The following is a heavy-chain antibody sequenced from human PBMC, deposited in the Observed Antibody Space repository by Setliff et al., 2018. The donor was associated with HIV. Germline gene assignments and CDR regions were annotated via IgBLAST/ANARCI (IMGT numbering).Heavy chain of an antibody. Sequence: GSLRLSCAASGFTFSSFEMNWVRQAPGEGLEWVSHISTSGSSIYYADSVRGQFTISRDNAKNSLYLQMNSLRAEDTAVYYCAREGSTSWYEGGNWFDPWGQGTLVTVSS. CDR1: GFTFSSFE. J-gene: IGHJ5*02. D-gene: IGHD6-13*01. V-gene: IGHV3-48*03. CDR2: ISTSGSSI. CDR3: AREGSTSWYEGGNWFDP.